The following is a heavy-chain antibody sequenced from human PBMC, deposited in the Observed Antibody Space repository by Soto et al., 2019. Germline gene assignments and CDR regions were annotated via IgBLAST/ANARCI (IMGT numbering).Heavy chain of an antibody. Sequence: SETLSLTCTVSGGSISSGDYYWSWIRQPPGKGLEWIGYIYYSGSTYYNPSLKSRVTISVDTSKNQFSLYLQMNSLKTEDTAVYYCTTASREGAILSHGYYYYGMDVWGQGTTVTVSS. J-gene: IGHJ6*02. CDR2: IYYSGST. CDR1: GGSISSGDYY. CDR3: TTASREGAILSHGYYYYGMDV. V-gene: IGHV4-30-4*01. D-gene: IGHD1-26*01.